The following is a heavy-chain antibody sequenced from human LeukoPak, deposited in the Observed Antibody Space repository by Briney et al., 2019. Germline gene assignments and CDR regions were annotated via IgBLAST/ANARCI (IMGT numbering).Heavy chain of an antibody. D-gene: IGHD6-13*01. CDR3: AREGIAARGSVDY. Sequence: ASVRVSCKASGGTFSSYAISWVRQAPGQGLEWMGGIIPIFGTANYAQKFQGRVTITADESTSTAYMELSSLRSEDTAVYYCAREGIAARGSVDYWGQGTLVTVSS. V-gene: IGHV1-69*13. J-gene: IGHJ4*02. CDR2: IIPIFGTA. CDR1: GGTFSSYA.